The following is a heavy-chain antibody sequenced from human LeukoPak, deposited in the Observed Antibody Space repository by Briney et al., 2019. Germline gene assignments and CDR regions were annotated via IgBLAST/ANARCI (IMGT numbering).Heavy chain of an antibody. D-gene: IGHD3-10*02. V-gene: IGHV3-64*01. CDR1: GFTFSTYT. Sequence: GGSLRLSCAASGFTFSTYTMHWVRQAPGRGLEYVSSISGNGGSTFHANSVKGRFTISRDNAKNSLYLQMNSLRAEDMAVYYCAELGITMIGGVWGKGTTVTISS. J-gene: IGHJ6*04. CDR3: AELGITMIGGV. CDR2: ISGNGGST.